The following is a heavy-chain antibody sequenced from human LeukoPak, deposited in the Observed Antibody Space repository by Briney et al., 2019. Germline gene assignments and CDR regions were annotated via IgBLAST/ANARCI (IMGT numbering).Heavy chain of an antibody. CDR3: ARDPFNYWSWGDAFDI. Sequence: GGSLRLSCAASGFTFSSYAMSWVRQAPGKGLERVSAISGSGGSTYYADSVKGRFTISRDNSKNTLYLQMNSLRAEDTAVYYCARDPFNYWSWGDAFDIWGQGTMVTVSS. D-gene: IGHD2-8*02. J-gene: IGHJ3*02. CDR1: GFTFSSYA. V-gene: IGHV3-23*01. CDR2: ISGSGGST.